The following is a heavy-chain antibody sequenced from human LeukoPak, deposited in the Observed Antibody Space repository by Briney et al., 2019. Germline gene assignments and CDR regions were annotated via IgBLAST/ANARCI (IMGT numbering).Heavy chain of an antibody. CDR3: ARDRDANWFDP. Sequence: GGSLRLSCAASGFTVSSNYMNWVRQAPGKGLEWVSVIYSGGSTYYADSVKGRFTISRDNSKNTLYLQMNSLRAEDAAVYYCARDRDANWFDPWGQGTLVTVSS. V-gene: IGHV3-53*01. CDR1: GFTVSSNY. J-gene: IGHJ5*02. D-gene: IGHD3-10*01. CDR2: IYSGGST.